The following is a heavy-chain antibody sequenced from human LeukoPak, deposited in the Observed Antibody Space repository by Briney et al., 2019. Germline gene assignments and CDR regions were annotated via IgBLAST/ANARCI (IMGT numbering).Heavy chain of an antibody. D-gene: IGHD1-26*01. V-gene: IGHV3-74*01. CDR3: ARGILVVGGAPPDY. CDR1: GFTFSSYW. Sequence: QTGGSLRLSCAASGFTFSSYWMHWVRHVPGKGLVWVSRINSDGSSTSYADSVKGRFTISRDNAKNTLYVQMNSLRAEDTAVYYCARGILVVGGAPPDYWGQGTLVTVSS. CDR2: INSDGSST. J-gene: IGHJ4*02.